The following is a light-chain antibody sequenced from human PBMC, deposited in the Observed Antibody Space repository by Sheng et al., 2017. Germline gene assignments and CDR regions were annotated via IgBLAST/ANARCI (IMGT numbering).Light chain of an antibody. J-gene: IGKJ1*01. CDR2: ETS. Sequence: ETVMTQSPATLSVSPGERAILSCRASKSVGVDLAWYQQKPGQAPRLLIYETSTRAIGIPARFSGSGSGTEFSLTISSLQPEDFAVYFCQQYKNWPATWTFGQGTKVDIK. CDR3: QQYKNWPATWT. CDR1: KSVGVD. V-gene: IGKV3D-15*01.